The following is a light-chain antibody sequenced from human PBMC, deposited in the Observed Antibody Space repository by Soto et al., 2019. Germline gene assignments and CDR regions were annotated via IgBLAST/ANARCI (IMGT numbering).Light chain of an antibody. CDR3: LLSYSGTSWV. V-gene: IGLV7-46*01. CDR2: DTS. CDR1: TGAVTSSHY. Sequence: QTVVTQEPSLTVSPGGTVTLTCGSTTGAVTSSHYPYWFQQKPGQAPRTLIYDTSNKHSWTPARFSGSLLGGKAALTLAGARTDDEADHYCLLSYSGTSWVFGGGTKVTVL. J-gene: IGLJ3*02.